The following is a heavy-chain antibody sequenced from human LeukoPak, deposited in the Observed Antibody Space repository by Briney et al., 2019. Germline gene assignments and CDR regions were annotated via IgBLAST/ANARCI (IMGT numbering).Heavy chain of an antibody. V-gene: IGHV4-59*01. CDR1: GPSISSYY. CDR2: LFHSGST. Sequence: PSQTLSLTCSVSGPSISSYYWSWIRQPPGKGREWIGYLFHSGSTNYNPSLKSRVTISVDTSKNQFSLKLNSVTAADTAVYYCARAGASYSFDYWGQGTLVTVSS. CDR3: ARAGASYSFDY. J-gene: IGHJ4*02. D-gene: IGHD2-21*01.